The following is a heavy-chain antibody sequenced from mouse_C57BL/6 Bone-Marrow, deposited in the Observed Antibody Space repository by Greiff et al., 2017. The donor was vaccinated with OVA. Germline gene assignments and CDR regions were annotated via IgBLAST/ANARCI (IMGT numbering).Heavy chain of an antibody. J-gene: IGHJ3*01. D-gene: IGHD2-2*01. CDR2: IYPRSGNT. V-gene: IGHV1-81*01. Sequence: VQLQQSGAEVARPGASVKLSCKASGYTFTSYGISWVKQRTGQGLEWIGEIYPRSGNTYYNEKFKGKATLTADKSSSTAYMELRSLTSEDSAVYFCARRGYGYDSFAYWGQGTLVTVSA. CDR3: ARRGYGYDSFAY. CDR1: GYTFTSYG.